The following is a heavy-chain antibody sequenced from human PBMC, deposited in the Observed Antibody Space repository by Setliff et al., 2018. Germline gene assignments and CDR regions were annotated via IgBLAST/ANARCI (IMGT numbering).Heavy chain of an antibody. Sequence: SETLSLTCSVSGASISSGSNYWSWIRQPAGKGVEWIGHILSSGGTNYNPSLKNRVSISLDTSKNQFSLNLNSVTAADTAVYFCARDTPHDPVSSNWYRNWFGPWGQGILVTVS. CDR1: GASISSGSNY. CDR3: ARDTPHDPVSSNWYRNWFGP. V-gene: IGHV4-61*09. J-gene: IGHJ5*02. D-gene: IGHD6-13*01. CDR2: ILSSGGT.